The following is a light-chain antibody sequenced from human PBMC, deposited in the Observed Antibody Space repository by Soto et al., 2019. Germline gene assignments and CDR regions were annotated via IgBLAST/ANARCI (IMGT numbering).Light chain of an antibody. CDR2: TAS. CDR1: QGIAIY. CDR3: QQTRSYPST. V-gene: IGKV1-9*01. J-gene: IGKJ4*01. Sequence: IQLTQSPSSLSASVGDRVTITCRASQGIAIYLAWYQQKPGEAPNLLIHTASTLHGGVPSRFSGSGSGTDFTLTITSLQAEDFATYYCQQTRSYPSTFGGGTKVDIK.